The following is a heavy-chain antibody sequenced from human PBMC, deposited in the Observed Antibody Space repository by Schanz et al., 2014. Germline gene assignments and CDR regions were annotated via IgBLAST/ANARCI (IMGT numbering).Heavy chain of an antibody. CDR1: GFTFSNYG. Sequence: QVQLVESGGGVVQPGGSLRLSCAASGFTFSNYGIHWVRQAPGKGLEWVAVIYYDGGLRFFADSVRGRVTISRDNSNNMVYLQMNSLRAEDTAIYYCARDPNSVNELDYWGQGTLVTVSS. V-gene: IGHV3-33*01. CDR3: ARDPNSVNELDY. CDR2: IYYDGGLR. J-gene: IGHJ4*02. D-gene: IGHD5-12*01.